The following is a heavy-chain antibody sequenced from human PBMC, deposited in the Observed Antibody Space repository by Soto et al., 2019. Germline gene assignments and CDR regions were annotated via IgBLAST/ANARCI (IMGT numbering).Heavy chain of an antibody. Sequence: GASLKISCKGSGFSLSSYWINWVRQMPGKGLEWMGKIDPSDSRTTYSPSFQGHVTISVDKSISTAYLQWSSVKASDTAMYYCARVGQDYSSSGMDVWGQVTTVTVSS. CDR3: ARVGQDYSSSGMDV. CDR2: IDPSDSRT. D-gene: IGHD4-4*01. CDR1: GFSLSSYW. J-gene: IGHJ6*02. V-gene: IGHV5-10-1*01.